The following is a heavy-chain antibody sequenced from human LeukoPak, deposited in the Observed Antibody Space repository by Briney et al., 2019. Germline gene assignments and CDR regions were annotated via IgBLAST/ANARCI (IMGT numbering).Heavy chain of an antibody. D-gene: IGHD3-16*01. Sequence: PGGSLRLSCAATDFIVSDSHMSWVRQAPGGGLEWVSVIFGADTTFYADSVKGRFTISRDNLQNTVNLQMNSLRDDDTAVYYCARGGEILDYWGQGTQVTVSS. V-gene: IGHV3-53*01. CDR2: IFGADTT. J-gene: IGHJ4*02. CDR3: ARGGEILDY. CDR1: DFIVSDSH.